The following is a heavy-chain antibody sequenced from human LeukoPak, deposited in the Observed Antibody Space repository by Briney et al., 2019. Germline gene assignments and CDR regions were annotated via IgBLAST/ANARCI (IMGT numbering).Heavy chain of an antibody. CDR1: GFTFSSYS. V-gene: IGHV3-48*01. Sequence: GGSLRLSCAASGFTFSSYSMNWVRQAPGKGLEWVSYISSSIITIYYADSVKGRFTISRDSAKNSLSLQMNSLRAEDTAVYYCASLYCSSTSCYFDYWGQGTLVTVSS. D-gene: IGHD2-2*01. CDR3: ASLYCSSTSCYFDY. CDR2: ISSSIITI. J-gene: IGHJ4*01.